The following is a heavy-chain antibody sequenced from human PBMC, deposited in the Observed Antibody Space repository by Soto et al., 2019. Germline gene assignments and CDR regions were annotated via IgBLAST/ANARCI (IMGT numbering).Heavy chain of an antibody. CDR1: GFKFSSYG. J-gene: IGHJ4*02. CDR3: ARDREFDY. Sequence: PGGSLRLSCAASGFKFSSYGMHWVRQAPGKGLEWVAVIGYDGSNKYYADSVKGRFTISRDNSKNTLYLQMNSLRAEDTAVYYCARDREFDYWGQGTLVTVSS. V-gene: IGHV3-30*03. D-gene: IGHD3-10*01. CDR2: IGYDGSNK.